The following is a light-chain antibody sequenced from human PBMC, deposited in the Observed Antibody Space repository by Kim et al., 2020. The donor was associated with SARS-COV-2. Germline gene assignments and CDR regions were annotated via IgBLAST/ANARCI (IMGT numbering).Light chain of an antibody. V-gene: IGKV3-15*01. Sequence: DIVMTQSPVTLSVSPGESASLSCRASRSVGSNLAWYQHKPGQAPRLLIFDTSKRATGVPARFSGSGSGTLFTLTISDLQSEDFAFYYCQQYMNWPPYTFGQVTKLEI. CDR1: RSVGSN. CDR3: QQYMNWPPYT. J-gene: IGKJ2*01. CDR2: DTS.